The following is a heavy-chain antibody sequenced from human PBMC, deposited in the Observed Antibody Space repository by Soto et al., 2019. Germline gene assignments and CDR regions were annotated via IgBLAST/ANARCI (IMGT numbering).Heavy chain of an antibody. CDR2: ITGSGGGT. Sequence: EVQLLESGGGLVQPGGSLRLSCAASGFTFSNYAMTWVRQAPGKGLEWVSVITGSGGGTYFVDSVKGRFPISRDNSKNTVYLKMNSLRAEDTAVYYCAKRPLTAAGFDYWGQGTLVTVSS. CDR3: AKRPLTAAGFDY. D-gene: IGHD6-13*01. J-gene: IGHJ4*02. V-gene: IGHV3-23*01. CDR1: GFTFSNYA.